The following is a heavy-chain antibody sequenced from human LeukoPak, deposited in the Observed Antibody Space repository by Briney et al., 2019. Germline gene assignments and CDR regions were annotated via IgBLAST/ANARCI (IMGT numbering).Heavy chain of an antibody. V-gene: IGHV3-11*01. Sequence: GGSLRLSCAASGFTFSDYYMSWIRQAPGKGLEWVSHISSSGSTIYYADSVKGRFTISRDNAKNSLYLQMNSLRAEDTAVYYCARASKRSYDSSGYYYNYYYGMDVWGQGTTVTVSS. CDR2: ISSSGSTI. J-gene: IGHJ6*02. CDR3: ARASKRSYDSSGYYYNYYYGMDV. D-gene: IGHD3-22*01. CDR1: GFTFSDYY.